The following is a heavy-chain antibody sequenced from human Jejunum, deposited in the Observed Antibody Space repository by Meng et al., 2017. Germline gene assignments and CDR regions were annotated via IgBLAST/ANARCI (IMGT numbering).Heavy chain of an antibody. Sequence: QLQLQETGPGRVKPSETLSLTCTVSGGSMNSYYWSWVRQTAGKGLEWIGRIYSSGSTNYNPSLRSRVLISVDTSKNQFSLKMTSVTAADTATYFCARSKGRDTSGYYYHFDFWGPGTLVTVSS. CDR3: ARSKGRDTSGYYYHFDF. V-gene: IGHV4-4*07. J-gene: IGHJ4*02. D-gene: IGHD3-22*01. CDR2: IYSSGST. CDR1: GGSMNSYY.